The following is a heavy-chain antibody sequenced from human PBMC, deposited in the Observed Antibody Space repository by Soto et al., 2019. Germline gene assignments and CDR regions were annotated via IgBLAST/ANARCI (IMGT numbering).Heavy chain of an antibody. V-gene: IGHV4-34*01. J-gene: IGHJ4*02. CDR3: ARVARGRKRRAWVTLKVESKVYPEPLAY. Sequence: SETLSLTCAVYGGSFSGYYWSWIRQPPGKGLEWIGEINHSGSTNYNPSLKSRVTISVDTSKNQFSLKLSSVTAADTAVYYCARVARGRKRRAWVTLKVESKVYPEPLAYWSQGTLVPVS. CDR1: GGSFSGYY. CDR2: INHSGST. D-gene: IGHD5-18*01.